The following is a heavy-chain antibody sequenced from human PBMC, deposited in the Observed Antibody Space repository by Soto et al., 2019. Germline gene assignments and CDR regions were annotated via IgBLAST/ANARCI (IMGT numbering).Heavy chain of an antibody. CDR1: GFTVSSHA. D-gene: IGHD2-15*01. V-gene: IGHV3-23*01. CDR2: VTADGGT. Sequence: EVQVLESGGGLVQPGGSLRLSCEGSGFTVSSHAMTWIRQAPGKGPEWVSTVTADGGTYYADSVKGRFAMSRDTSENPRYLQMNSLGAEDTAAYYCAPHVSCSGGSCQYDAFAIRGQGTMVTVSS. J-gene: IGHJ3*02. CDR3: APHVSCSGGSCQYDAFAI.